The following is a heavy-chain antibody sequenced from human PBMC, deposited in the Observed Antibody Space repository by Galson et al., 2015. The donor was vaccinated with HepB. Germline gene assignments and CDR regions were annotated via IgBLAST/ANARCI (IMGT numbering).Heavy chain of an antibody. D-gene: IGHD3-3*01. CDR3: AKDRGGYYSS. V-gene: IGHV3-30*18. J-gene: IGHJ5*02. CDR1: GFTFSSYG. Sequence: SLRLSCAASGFTFSSYGMHWVRQAPGKGLEWVAVISYDGSNKYYADSVKGRFTISRDNSKNTLYLQMNSLRAEDTAVYYCAKDRGGYYSSWGQGTLVTVSS. CDR2: ISYDGSNK.